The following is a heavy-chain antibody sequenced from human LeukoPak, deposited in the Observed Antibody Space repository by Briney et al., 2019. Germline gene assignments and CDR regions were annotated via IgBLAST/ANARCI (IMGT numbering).Heavy chain of an antibody. CDR2: IYYSGST. Sequence: SETLSLTCTVSGGSISSYYWSWIRQPPGKGLEWIGYIYYSGSTNYNPSLKSRVTISVDTSKNQFSLKLSSVTAADTAVYYCVRAGWDYGAAFDIWGQGTMVTVSS. D-gene: IGHD3-16*01. J-gene: IGHJ3*02. CDR3: VRAGWDYGAAFDI. CDR1: GGSISSYY. V-gene: IGHV4-59*01.